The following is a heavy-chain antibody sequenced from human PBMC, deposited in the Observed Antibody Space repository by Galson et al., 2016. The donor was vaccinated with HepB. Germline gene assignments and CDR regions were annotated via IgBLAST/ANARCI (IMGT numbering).Heavy chain of an antibody. D-gene: IGHD5-24*01. Sequence: SLRLSCAASGFTFRMFDMTWVRQAPGKGLEWVSTMSSGGSTFYADSVKGRFSISRDISKNTLYLEVVSLRLDDTAVYYCARRDGYKTPLDHWGQGALVTVSS. CDR1: GFTFRMFD. V-gene: IGHV3-23*01. J-gene: IGHJ5*02. CDR3: ARRDGYKTPLDH. CDR2: MSSGGST.